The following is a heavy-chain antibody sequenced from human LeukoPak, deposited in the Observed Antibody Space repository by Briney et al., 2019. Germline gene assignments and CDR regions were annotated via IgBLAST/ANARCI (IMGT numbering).Heavy chain of an antibody. Sequence: GGSLRLSCAASGFTFSSFWMSWVRQAPGKGLEWVANIKQEGSEKYYVGSVKGRFTISRDDARNSLYLQMNSLRAEDTAVYFCARDQSGHGGHNIDAFDVWGQGTMVTVSS. CDR1: GFTFSSFW. J-gene: IGHJ3*01. CDR3: ARDQSGHGGHNIDAFDV. V-gene: IGHV3-7*01. CDR2: IKQEGSEK. D-gene: IGHD3-16*01.